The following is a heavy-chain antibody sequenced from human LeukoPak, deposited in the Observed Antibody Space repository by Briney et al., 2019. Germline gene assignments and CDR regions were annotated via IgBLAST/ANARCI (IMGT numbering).Heavy chain of an antibody. CDR1: GYSFTSYW. CDR3: ARIAIEGRFYDSSGYWFDY. CDR2: IYPGDSDA. Sequence: GESLKISCRGSGYSFTSYWIGWVRQMPGKGLEWMGIIYPGDSDARYSPSFQGQVTISADKSISTAYLQWSSLKASDTAMYYCARIAIEGRFYDSSGYWFDYWGQGTLVTVSS. V-gene: IGHV5-51*01. J-gene: IGHJ4*02. D-gene: IGHD3-22*01.